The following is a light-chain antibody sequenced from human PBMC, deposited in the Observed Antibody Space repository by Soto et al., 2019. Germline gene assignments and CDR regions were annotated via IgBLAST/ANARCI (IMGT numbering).Light chain of an antibody. CDR1: QSVRSN. CDR2: GAS. Sequence: EVVMTQSPATLFVSPGERVTLSRRASQSVRSNLAWYQQKPGQSHRLLIYGASTRATGIPARFSGSGSGTEFTLTISSLQSEDFAVYYCQQYNNWPPITFGQGTRREIK. V-gene: IGKV3-15*01. J-gene: IGKJ5*01. CDR3: QQYNNWPPIT.